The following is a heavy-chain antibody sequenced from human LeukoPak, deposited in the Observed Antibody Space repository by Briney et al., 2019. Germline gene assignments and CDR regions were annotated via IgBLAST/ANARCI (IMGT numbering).Heavy chain of an antibody. CDR2: IYSSGST. J-gene: IGHJ6*03. V-gene: IGHV4-4*09. CDR3: ARTDPSNSYYYYMDV. CDR1: GGSISSYY. D-gene: IGHD2-2*01. Sequence: SETLSLTCTVSGGSISSYYWSWIRQPAGKGLEWIGHIYSSGSTNYNPSLKSRVTISEDTSKNQFSLKLSSVTAADTALYFCARTDPSNSYYYYMDVWGKGTTVTVSS.